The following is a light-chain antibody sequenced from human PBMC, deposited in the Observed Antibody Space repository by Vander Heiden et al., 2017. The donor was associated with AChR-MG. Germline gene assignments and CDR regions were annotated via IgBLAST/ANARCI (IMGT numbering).Light chain of an antibody. CDR1: QNVRDNY. V-gene: IGKV3-20*01. CDR3: QQYGSPPST. J-gene: IGKJ2*01. CDR2: GAS. Sequence: EIVLTQSPGTLSLSPGERATLSCRASQNVRDNYLAWYQQKPGQAPRLLIYGASNRATGIPDRFSGSGSGTDFSLTISRLEPEDFAVFYCQQYGSPPSTFGQGTKLEIK.